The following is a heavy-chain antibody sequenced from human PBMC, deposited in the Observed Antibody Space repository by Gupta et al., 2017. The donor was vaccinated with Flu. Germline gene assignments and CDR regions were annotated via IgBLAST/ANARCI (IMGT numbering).Heavy chain of an antibody. V-gene: IGHV3-74*01. D-gene: IGHD2-15*01. CDR2: IKSDESSA. J-gene: IGHJ5*02. CDR3: ARDGAGDCSGGSCYSWFDP. Sequence: KRLVWVSRIKSDESSASYADSVKGRFTISRDNAKNTLYLQMNSLRAEDTAVYYCARDGAGDCSGGSCYSWFDPWGQGTLVTVSS.